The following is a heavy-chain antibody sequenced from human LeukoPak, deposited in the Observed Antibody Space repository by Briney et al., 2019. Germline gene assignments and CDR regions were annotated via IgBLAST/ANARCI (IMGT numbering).Heavy chain of an antibody. J-gene: IGHJ4*02. CDR1: GYTFTGYY. CDR2: INPNSGGT. D-gene: IGHD1-7*01. CDR3: ARDRAGTTGHDY. Sequence: ASVKVSCKASGYTFTGYYSHWVRPAPGQGLEWMGWINPNSGGTNYAQKFQGRVTMTRDTSISTAYMELSRLRSDDTAVYYCARDRAGTTGHDYWGQGTLVTVSS. V-gene: IGHV1-2*02.